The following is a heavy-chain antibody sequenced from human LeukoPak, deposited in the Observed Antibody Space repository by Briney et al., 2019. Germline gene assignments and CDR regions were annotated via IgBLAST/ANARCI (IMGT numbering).Heavy chain of an antibody. Sequence: GGSLRLSCAASGFTFSSYDMHWVRQAPGKGLEWVAVIWYDGSNKYYADSVKGRFTISRDNSKNTLYLQMNSLRAEDTAVYYCARDGHYDILTGYFDLFFDYWGQGTLVTVSS. CDR3: ARDGHYDILTGYFDLFFDY. V-gene: IGHV3-33*01. D-gene: IGHD3-9*01. CDR1: GFTFSSYD. J-gene: IGHJ4*02. CDR2: IWYDGSNK.